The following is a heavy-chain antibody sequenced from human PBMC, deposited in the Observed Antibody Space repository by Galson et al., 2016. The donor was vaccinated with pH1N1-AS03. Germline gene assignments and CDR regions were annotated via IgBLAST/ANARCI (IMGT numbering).Heavy chain of an antibody. D-gene: IGHD3-22*01. CDR1: Y. Sequence: YWSWIRQPPGKGLEWIGEISHSGSTNSNPSLQNRVAISVDPSKNQFSLNVTSVTAADTAVYYCARVERRRLNGPMTFDYWGQGTLVTVSS. J-gene: IGHJ4*02. CDR3: ARVERRRLNGPMTFDY. V-gene: IGHV4-34*01. CDR2: ISHSGST.